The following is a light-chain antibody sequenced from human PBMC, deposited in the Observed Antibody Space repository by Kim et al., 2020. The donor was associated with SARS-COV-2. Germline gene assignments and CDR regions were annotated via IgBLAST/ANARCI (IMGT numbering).Light chain of an antibody. CDR3: ATWDDSLNGVI. CDR1: QSNVGSKF. J-gene: IGLJ2*01. CDR2: SNG. V-gene: IGLV1-47*01. Sequence: GQRVPISCSGSQSNVGSKFVYWYQQFPGKAPNILVYSNGQRPSGVPDRFSASKSGTSAFLAISGLRSEDEADYFCATWDDSLNGVIIGGGTKLTVL.